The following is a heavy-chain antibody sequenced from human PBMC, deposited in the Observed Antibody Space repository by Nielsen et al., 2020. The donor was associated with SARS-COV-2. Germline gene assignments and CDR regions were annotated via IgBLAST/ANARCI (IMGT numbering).Heavy chain of an antibody. CDR2: ISYDGSNK. CDR3: AREEGYFDSQGMDV. CDR1: GFTFSSYA. Sequence: GGSLRLSCAASGFTFSSYAVHWVRQAPGKGLEWVAVISYDGSNKYYADSVKGRFTISRDNSKNTLYLQMNSLRAEDTAVYYCAREEGYFDSQGMDVWGQGTTVTVSS. J-gene: IGHJ6*02. D-gene: IGHD3-9*01. V-gene: IGHV3-30-3*01.